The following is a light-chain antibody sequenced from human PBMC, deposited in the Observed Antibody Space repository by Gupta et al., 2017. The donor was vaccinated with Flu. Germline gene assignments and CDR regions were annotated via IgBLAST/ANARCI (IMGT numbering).Light chain of an antibody. CDR2: DAF. CDR3: QQYVGSPPRT. J-gene: IGKJ2*01. Sequence: TLSLSPGERATLSCGASQSFSSNLLAWYQQKPGRAPRLLIYDAFNRTAGTPDRFSGSGSGTDFTLTISRLEPEDFAVYYCQQYVGSPPRTFGQGTKLEI. CDR1: QSFSSNL. V-gene: IGKV3D-20*01.